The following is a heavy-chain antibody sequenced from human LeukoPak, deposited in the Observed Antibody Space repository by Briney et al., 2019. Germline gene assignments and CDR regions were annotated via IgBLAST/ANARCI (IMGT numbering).Heavy chain of an antibody. V-gene: IGHV3-23*01. J-gene: IGHJ4*02. CDR2: IFPSGGEI. CDR1: GFTFSTFA. Sequence: GGSLRLSCAASGFTFSTFAMIWVRQPPGEGLEWVSSIFPSGGEIHYADSVRGRFTISRDNSKSTLSLQMNSLRAEDTAVYYCARGTPTTRDFDYWGQGTLVTVSS. D-gene: IGHD4-11*01. CDR3: ARGTPTTRDFDY.